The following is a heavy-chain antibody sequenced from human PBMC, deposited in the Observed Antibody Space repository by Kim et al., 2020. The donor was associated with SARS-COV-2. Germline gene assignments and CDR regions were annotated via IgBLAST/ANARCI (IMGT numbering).Heavy chain of an antibody. J-gene: IGHJ6*02. CDR3: ARRLRPHMDV. D-gene: IGHD4-17*01. V-gene: IGHV1-8*01. Sequence: ADAQKFQGRVTMTRNTSMSTACMELSSLGSEDTAVYYCARRLRPHMDVWGQGTTVTVSS.